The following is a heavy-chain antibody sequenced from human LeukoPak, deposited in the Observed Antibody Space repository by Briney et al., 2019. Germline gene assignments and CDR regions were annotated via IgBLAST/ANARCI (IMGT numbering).Heavy chain of an antibody. D-gene: IGHD2-2*01. V-gene: IGHV3-21*01. CDR2: ISSSSGYI. CDR1: GFTFSSYA. Sequence: GGSLRLSCAASGFTFSSYAMNWVRQAPGKGLEWVSSISSSSGYIFYADSVKGRFTISRDNSKSIVYLQMDSLRVDDTALYYCARGGYQPYYYMDVWGTGTTVTVSS. CDR3: ARGGYQPYYYMDV. J-gene: IGHJ6*03.